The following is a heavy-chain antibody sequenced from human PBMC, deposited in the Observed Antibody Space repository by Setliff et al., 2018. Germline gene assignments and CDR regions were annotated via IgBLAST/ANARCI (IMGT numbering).Heavy chain of an antibody. D-gene: IGHD5-18*01. J-gene: IGHJ4*02. CDR3: AKFVGYTYGYDY. V-gene: IGHV3-11*04. Sequence: PSETLSLTCAVYGDSFSDYYWSWIRQAPGKGLEWVSYITNSGGTIYYADSVKGRFTISRDNAKNSLFLQMNSLRAEDTALYYCAKFVGYTYGYDYWGRGTLVTVSS. CDR2: ITNSGGTI. CDR1: GDSFSDYY.